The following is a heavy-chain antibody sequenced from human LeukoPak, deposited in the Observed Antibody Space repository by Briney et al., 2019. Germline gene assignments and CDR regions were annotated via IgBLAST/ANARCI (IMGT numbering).Heavy chain of an antibody. J-gene: IGHJ4*02. V-gene: IGHV3-23*01. D-gene: IGHD2-8*01. CDR1: GFSFSTYA. CDR2: ISDSGDYT. CDR3: AKDTSIGKYCTNGVCSPFDY. Sequence: GGSLRLSCAASGFSFSTYAMSWVRQAPGQGLEWVSVISDSGDYTSYADSVRGRFTISRDNSRNTLYLQMISLRPEDTAVYYCAKDTSIGKYCTNGVCSPFDYWGQGTLVTVSS.